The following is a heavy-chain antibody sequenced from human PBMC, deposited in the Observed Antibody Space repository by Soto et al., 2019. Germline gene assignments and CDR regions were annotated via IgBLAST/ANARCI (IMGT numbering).Heavy chain of an antibody. D-gene: IGHD3-16*01. J-gene: IGHJ6*02. CDR1: GFIFSSYG. Sequence: PGGSLRLSCAASGFIFSSYGMNWVRQAPGKGLEWVAVIWYDGSNKYYVDSVKGRFTISRDNSKNTLYLQMNSLRAEDTAVYYCAREGFRAVMSYYGMDVWGQGTTVTVSS. V-gene: IGHV3-33*01. CDR2: IWYDGSNK. CDR3: AREGFRAVMSYYGMDV.